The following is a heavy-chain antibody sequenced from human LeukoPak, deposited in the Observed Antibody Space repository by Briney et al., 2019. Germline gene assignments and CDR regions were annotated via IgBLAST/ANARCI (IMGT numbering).Heavy chain of an antibody. J-gene: IGHJ4*02. CDR3: ATHYYDSSGYNDY. CDR2: ISYDGSNK. D-gene: IGHD3-22*01. Sequence: PGGSLRLSCAASGFTFSSYGMHWVRQAPGKGLEWVAVISYDGSNKYYPDSVKGRFTISRDNSKNTLYLQMNSLRAEDTAVYYCATHYYDSSGYNDYWGQGTLVTVSS. V-gene: IGHV3-30*03. CDR1: GFTFSSYG.